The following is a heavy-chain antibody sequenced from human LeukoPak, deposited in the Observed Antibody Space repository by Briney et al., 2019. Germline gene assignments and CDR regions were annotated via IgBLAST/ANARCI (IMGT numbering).Heavy chain of an antibody. D-gene: IGHD3-3*01. Sequence: GGSLRLSCAASGFTFSSYAMSWVRQAPGKGLEWVGRIKSKTDGGTTDYAAPVKGRFTISRDDSKNTLYLQMNSLKTEDTAVYYCTTGPFNYDFWSGYYSFDYWGQGTLVTVSS. J-gene: IGHJ4*02. V-gene: IGHV3-15*01. CDR1: GFTFSSYA. CDR3: TTGPFNYDFWSGYYSFDY. CDR2: IKSKTDGGTT.